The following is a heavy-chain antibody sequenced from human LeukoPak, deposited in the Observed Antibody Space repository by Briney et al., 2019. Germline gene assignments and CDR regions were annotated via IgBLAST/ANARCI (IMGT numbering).Heavy chain of an antibody. CDR3: ARANSGSGSYYPPFDY. Sequence: TGGSLRLSCAASGFTFGDYGMSWVRQAPGKGLEWVSCINWNGGSTGYADSVKGRFTISRDNAKNSLYLQMNSLRAEDTALYYCARANSGSGSYYPPFDYWGQGTLVTVSS. V-gene: IGHV3-20*04. CDR1: GFTFGDYG. D-gene: IGHD3-10*01. CDR2: INWNGGST. J-gene: IGHJ4*02.